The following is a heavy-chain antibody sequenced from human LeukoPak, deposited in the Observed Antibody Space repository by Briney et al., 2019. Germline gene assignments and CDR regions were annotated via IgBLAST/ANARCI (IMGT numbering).Heavy chain of an antibody. J-gene: IGHJ4*02. Sequence: PGGSLRLSCAASGFTFSLYGMLWVRQAPGKGLEWVAMTWYDGSNTYYADSLRGRFTIARDNSKNTLYLQMNSLRAEDTAVYYCAKDLRPYCSSSSCSTPFDYWGQGTLVTVSS. CDR1: GFTFSLYG. V-gene: IGHV3-33*06. D-gene: IGHD2-2*01. CDR3: AKDLRPYCSSSSCSTPFDY. CDR2: TWYDGSNT.